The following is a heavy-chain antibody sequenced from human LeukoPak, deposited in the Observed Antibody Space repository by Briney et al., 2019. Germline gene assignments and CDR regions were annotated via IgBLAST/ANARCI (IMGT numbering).Heavy chain of an antibody. CDR3: AKDHLSSVPARYGEGS. D-gene: IGHD5-18*01. J-gene: IGHJ5*01. V-gene: IGHV3-23*01. CDR1: GFTFSSYA. Sequence: GGSLRLSCAASGFTFSSYAMSWVRQAPGKGLEWVSAISGSGGSTYYADSVKGRFTISRDNSKNTLYLQMNSLRAEDTAVYYCAKDHLSSVPARYGEGSWGHGTLVTVSS. CDR2: ISGSGGST.